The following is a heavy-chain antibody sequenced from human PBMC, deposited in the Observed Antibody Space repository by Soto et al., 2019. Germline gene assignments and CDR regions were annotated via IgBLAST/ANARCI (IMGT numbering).Heavy chain of an antibody. CDR1: GGSISSYY. CDR2: IYYSGST. D-gene: IGHD3-22*01. CDR3: ARDHRYYYDSSGYYDSWFDP. J-gene: IGHJ5*02. V-gene: IGHV4-59*06. Sequence: SETLSLTCTVSGGSISSYYWSWIRQHPGKGLEWIGYIYYSGSTYYNPSLKSRVTISVDTSKNQFSLKLSSVTAADTAVYYCARDHRYYYDSSGYYDSWFDPWGQGTLVTVSS.